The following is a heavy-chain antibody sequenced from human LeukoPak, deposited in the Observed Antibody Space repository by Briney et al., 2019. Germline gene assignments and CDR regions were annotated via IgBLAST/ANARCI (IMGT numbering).Heavy chain of an antibody. CDR2: IYHSGST. J-gene: IGHJ6*03. D-gene: IGHD1-26*01. CDR3: ARDYDATKDYYYYMDV. Sequence: KASETLSLTCAVSGYSISSGYYWGWIRRPPGKGLEWIGSIYHSGSTYYNPSLKSRVTISVDTSKNQFSLKLSSVTAADTAVYYCARDYDATKDYYYYMDVWGKGTTVTVSS. CDR1: GYSISSGYY. V-gene: IGHV4-38-2*02.